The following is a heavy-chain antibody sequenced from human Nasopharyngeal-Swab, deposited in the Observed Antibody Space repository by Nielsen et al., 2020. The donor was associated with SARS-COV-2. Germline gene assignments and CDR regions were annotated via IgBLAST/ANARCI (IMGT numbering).Heavy chain of an antibody. D-gene: IGHD4-17*01. CDR2: IYYSGST. V-gene: IGHV4-59*01. Sequence: SETLSLTCTVSGGSISSYYWSWIRQPPGKGLEWIGYIYYSGSTNYNPSLKSRVTILVDTSKNQFSLKLSSVTAADTAVYYCAREPAYGDYFDYWGQGTLVTVSS. CDR3: AREPAYGDYFDY. CDR1: GGSISSYY. J-gene: IGHJ4*02.